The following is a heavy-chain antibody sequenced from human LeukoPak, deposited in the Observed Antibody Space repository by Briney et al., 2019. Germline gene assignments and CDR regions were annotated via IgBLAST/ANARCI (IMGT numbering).Heavy chain of an antibody. CDR2: ISGSGDST. J-gene: IGHJ4*02. CDR3: AKDMTMVRGVITSFDY. CDR1: GFTFSSYA. Sequence: GGSLRLSCAASGFTFSSYAMSWVRQAPGRGLEWVSAISGSGDSTYYADSVKGRFTISRDNSKNTLYLQMNSLRAEDTAVYYCAKDMTMVRGVITSFDYWGQGTLVTVSS. D-gene: IGHD3-10*01. V-gene: IGHV3-23*01.